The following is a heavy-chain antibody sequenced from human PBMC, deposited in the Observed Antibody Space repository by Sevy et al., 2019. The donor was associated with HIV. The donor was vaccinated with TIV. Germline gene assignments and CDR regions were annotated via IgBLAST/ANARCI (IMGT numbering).Heavy chain of an antibody. Sequence: SETLSLTCTVSGGSISSGGYYWSWIRQHPGKGLEWIGYIYYSWSTYYHPSLKSRVTISVDTSKNQFSLKLSSVTAADTAVYYCARSPLASIPHVWGKGTTVTVSS. J-gene: IGHJ6*04. CDR1: GGSISSGGYY. V-gene: IGHV4-31*03. CDR2: IYYSWST. D-gene: IGHD2-21*01. CDR3: ARSPLASIPHV.